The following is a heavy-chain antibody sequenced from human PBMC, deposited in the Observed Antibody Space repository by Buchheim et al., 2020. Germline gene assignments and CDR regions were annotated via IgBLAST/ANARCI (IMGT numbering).Heavy chain of an antibody. V-gene: IGHV1-46*01. CDR1: GYTFSNYY. J-gene: IGHJ6*03. CDR2: VNPSGGGT. D-gene: IGHD2-2*02. Sequence: QVQLVQSGAEVKKPGASVKVSCKASGYTFSNYYIHWVRQAPGQGLEWMGIVNPSGGGTSYPQKFQGRVTMTRDTSTGTVYMELSSLRSEDTAVYYCARGWGDIVVVPASIHVHYLDVWGKGTT. CDR3: ARGWGDIVVVPASIHVHYLDV.